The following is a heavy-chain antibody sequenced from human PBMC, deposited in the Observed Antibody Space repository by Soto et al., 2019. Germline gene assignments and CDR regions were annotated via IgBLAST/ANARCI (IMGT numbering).Heavy chain of an antibody. D-gene: IGHD7-27*01. V-gene: IGHV4-59*01. Sequence: WTWMRQPPGKGLEWIGYIYYTGSTKYDPSLKSRVTISIATSKNQFSLNLNSVTAADTAVYYCARITASPNSGYFDYWGQGTLVTVSS. J-gene: IGHJ4*02. CDR2: IYYTGST. CDR3: ARITASPNSGYFDY.